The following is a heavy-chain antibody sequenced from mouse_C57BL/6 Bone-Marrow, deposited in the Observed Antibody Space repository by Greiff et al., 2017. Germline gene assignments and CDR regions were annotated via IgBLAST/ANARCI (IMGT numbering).Heavy chain of an antibody. Sequence: EVKLMESGGDLVKPGGSLKLSCAASGFTFSSYGMSWVRQTPDKRLEWVATISSGGSYTYYPDSVKGRFTISRDNAKNTLYLQMSSLKSEDTAMYYCARHGSDGYFPWGQETLVTVSA. D-gene: IGHD2-3*01. V-gene: IGHV5-6*02. CDR2: ISSGGSYT. CDR3: ARHGSDGYFP. J-gene: IGHJ3*01. CDR1: GFTFSSYG.